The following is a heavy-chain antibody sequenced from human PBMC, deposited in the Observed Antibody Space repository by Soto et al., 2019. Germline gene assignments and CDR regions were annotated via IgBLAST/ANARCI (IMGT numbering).Heavy chain of an antibody. D-gene: IGHD3-3*01. CDR2: INPHGGST. J-gene: IGHJ5*02. Sequence: ASVELSCKAPGDTFTSYYLNCVRQAPGQVLEWMGVINPHGGSTKYAQKFQGRVTMTRDTSRSTVYMELRSLRSDDTAIYYCARSSGGNFGIIIEGSNWFDPWGQGTLVTSPQ. CDR3: ARSSGGNFGIIIEGSNWFDP. V-gene: IGHV1-46*01. CDR1: GDTFTSYY.